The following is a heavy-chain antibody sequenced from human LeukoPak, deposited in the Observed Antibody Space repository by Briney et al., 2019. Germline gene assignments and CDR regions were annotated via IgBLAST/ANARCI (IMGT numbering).Heavy chain of an antibody. V-gene: IGHV3-74*01. D-gene: IGHD6-6*01. Sequence: GGSLRLSCAASGFTFSRHWMHWVRQSPGKGLVWVSRSNADVSITGYADSMKGRFTISRDNAKNTLYLQMNSLRVEDTAVYYCARGSSATGDYTMDVWGQGTTVTVSS. CDR3: ARGSSATGDYTMDV. CDR2: SNADVSIT. J-gene: IGHJ6*02. CDR1: GFTFSRHW.